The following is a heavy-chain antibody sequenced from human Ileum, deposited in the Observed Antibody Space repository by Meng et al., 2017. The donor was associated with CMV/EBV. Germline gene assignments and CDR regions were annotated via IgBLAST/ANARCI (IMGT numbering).Heavy chain of an antibody. D-gene: IGHD3-3*01. Sequence: SVKVSCKASGGTFSSYAISWVRQAPGQGLEWMGGIIPIFGTANYAQKFQGRVTITTDESTSTAYMELSSLRSEDTAVYYCARERLIFGVVITLYGMDVWGQGTAVTVSS. CDR3: ARERLIFGVVITLYGMDV. CDR2: IIPIFGTA. CDR1: GGTFSSYA. V-gene: IGHV1-69*05. J-gene: IGHJ6*02.